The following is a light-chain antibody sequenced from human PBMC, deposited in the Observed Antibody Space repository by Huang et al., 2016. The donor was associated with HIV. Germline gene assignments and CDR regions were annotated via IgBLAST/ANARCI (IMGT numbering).Light chain of an antibody. Sequence: ETVMTQSPVTLSVSPGDRASLSCRSSQIVSSHLAWYQQKPGQAPRLLIYAASTRATGVQARFSGSGAGTEFTLTISTLQSEDSAVYYCQQYNDFRSTFGPGTRVEIK. CDR2: AAS. J-gene: IGKJ3*01. CDR1: QIVSSH. V-gene: IGKV3-15*01. CDR3: QQYNDFRST.